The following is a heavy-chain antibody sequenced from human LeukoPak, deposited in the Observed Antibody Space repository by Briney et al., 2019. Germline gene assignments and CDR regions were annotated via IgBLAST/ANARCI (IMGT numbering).Heavy chain of an antibody. D-gene: IGHD3-22*01. CDR3: ARQDYYDSSGYYLPNWFDP. V-gene: IGHV4-39*07. Sequence: PSETLSLTCTVSGGSISSSSYYWGWIRQPPGKGLEWIGSIYYSGSTYYNPSLKSRVTISVDTSKNQFSLKLSSVTAADTAVYYCARQDYYDSSGYYLPNWFDPWGQGTLVTVSS. CDR2: IYYSGST. CDR1: GGSISSSSYY. J-gene: IGHJ5*02.